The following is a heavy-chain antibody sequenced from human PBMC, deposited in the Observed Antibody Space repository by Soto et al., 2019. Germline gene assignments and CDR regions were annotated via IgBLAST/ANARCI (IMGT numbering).Heavy chain of an antibody. CDR3: ARENSRGFDY. V-gene: IGHV4-30-2*01. D-gene: IGHD3-10*01. CDR1: GGSISSGGYS. CDR2: IYHSGST. Sequence: SETLSLICAVSGGSISSGGYSWSWIRQPPGKGLEWIGYIYHSGSTYYNPSLKSRVTISVDRSKNQFSLKLSSVTAADTAVYYCARENSRGFDYWGQGTLVTVS. J-gene: IGHJ4*02.